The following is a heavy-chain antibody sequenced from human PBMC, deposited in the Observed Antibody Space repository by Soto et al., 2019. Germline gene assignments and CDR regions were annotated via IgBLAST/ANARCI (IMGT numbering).Heavy chain of an antibody. D-gene: IGHD2-21*02. V-gene: IGHV4-34*01. CDR2: INHSGST. Sequence: KASETLSLTCAVYGGSFSGYYWSWIRQPPGKGLEWIGEINHSGSTNYNPSLKSRVTISVDTSKNQFSLKLSSVTAADTAVYYCARYIVVVTATNYFDYWGQGTLVTVSS. J-gene: IGHJ4*02. CDR1: GGSFSGYY. CDR3: ARYIVVVTATNYFDY.